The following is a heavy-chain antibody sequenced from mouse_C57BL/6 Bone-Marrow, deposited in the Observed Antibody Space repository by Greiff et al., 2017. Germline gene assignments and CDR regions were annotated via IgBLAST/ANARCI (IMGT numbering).Heavy chain of an antibody. D-gene: IGHD1-1*01. V-gene: IGHV1-82*01. Sequence: VQLQQSGPELVKPGASVKISCKASGYAFSSSWMNWVKQRPGKGLEWIGRIYPGDGDTNYTGKFKGKATLTADKSSSTAYMQLSCLPSECSAVYFCARSDSSYGYFDVWGTGTTVTVSS. CDR1: GYAFSSSW. J-gene: IGHJ1*03. CDR2: IYPGDGDT. CDR3: ARSDSSYGYFDV.